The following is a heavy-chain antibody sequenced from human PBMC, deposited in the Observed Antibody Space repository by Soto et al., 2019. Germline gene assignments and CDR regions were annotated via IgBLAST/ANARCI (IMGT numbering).Heavy chain of an antibody. D-gene: IGHD3-10*02. J-gene: IGHJ4*02. CDR3: AKDAHVRGVKYKGGYFDY. V-gene: IGHV3-30*18. CDR1: GFTFSSYG. Sequence: GGSLRLSCAASGFTFSSYGMHWVRQAPGKGLEWVAVISYDGSNKYYADSVKGRFTISRDNSKNTLYLQMNSLRAEDTAVYYCAKDAHVRGVKYKGGYFDYWGQGTLVTVSS. CDR2: ISYDGSNK.